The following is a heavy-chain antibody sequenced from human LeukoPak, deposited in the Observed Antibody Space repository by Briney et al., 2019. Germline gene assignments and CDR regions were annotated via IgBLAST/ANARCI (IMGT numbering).Heavy chain of an antibody. CDR3: AKGRGTYYYYGMDV. V-gene: IGHV3-9*01. D-gene: IGHD3-16*01. CDR1: GFTFDDYA. J-gene: IGHJ6*02. Sequence: GRSLRLSCAASGFTFDDYAMHWVRQAPGKGLEWVSGISWNSGSIGYADSVKGRFTISRDNAKNSLYLQMNSLRTEDTALYYCAKGRGTYYYYGMDVWGQGTTVTVSS. CDR2: ISWNSGSI.